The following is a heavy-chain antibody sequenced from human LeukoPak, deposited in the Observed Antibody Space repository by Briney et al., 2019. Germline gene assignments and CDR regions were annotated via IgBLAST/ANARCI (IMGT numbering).Heavy chain of an antibody. D-gene: IGHD5-12*01. CDR3: ARLRPANADY. Sequence: PGGSLRLSCAASGFTFSSYEMNWVRQAPGKGLEWASYISSSGSTIYYADSVKGRFTISRDNAKNSLYLQMNSLRAEDTAVYYCARLRPANADYWGQGTLVTVSS. CDR1: GFTFSSYE. V-gene: IGHV3-48*03. CDR2: ISSSGSTI. J-gene: IGHJ4*02.